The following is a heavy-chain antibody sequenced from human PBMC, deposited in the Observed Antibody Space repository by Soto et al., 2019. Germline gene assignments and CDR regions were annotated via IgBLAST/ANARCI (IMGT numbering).Heavy chain of an antibody. Sequence: QVQLVESGGGVVQPGRSLRLSCAASGFTFSSYGMHWVRQAPGKGLEWVAVISYDGSNKYYADSVKGRFTISRDNSKNTLYLQMNSLRAEDTAVYYCEKEHSSGWYGDFGYWGQGTLVTVSS. J-gene: IGHJ4*02. CDR3: EKEHSSGWYGDFGY. CDR1: GFTFSSYG. D-gene: IGHD6-19*01. CDR2: ISYDGSNK. V-gene: IGHV3-30*18.